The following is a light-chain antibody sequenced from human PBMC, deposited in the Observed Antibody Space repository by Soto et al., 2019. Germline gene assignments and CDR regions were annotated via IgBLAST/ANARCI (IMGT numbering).Light chain of an antibody. CDR1: QSISSW. CDR3: QQSIT. Sequence: DIQMTQSPSTLSASVGDRVTITCRASQSISSWLAWYQQKPGKAPKLLIYDASSLESGVPSRFSGSGSGTEFTLTISSLQPDDFATYYCQQSITFGQGTKVEIK. J-gene: IGKJ1*01. V-gene: IGKV1-5*01. CDR2: DAS.